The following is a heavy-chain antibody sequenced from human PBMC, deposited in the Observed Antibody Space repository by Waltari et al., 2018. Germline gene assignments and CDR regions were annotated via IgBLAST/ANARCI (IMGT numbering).Heavy chain of an antibody. Sequence: QVQLVQSGAEVKKPGASVKVSCKASGYTFTGYYMHWVRQAPGQGLEWIGWINPNSGGTNYAQKFQGRVTMTRDTSISTAYMELSRLRSDDTAVYYCAREITMIVVVPPRFDPWGQGTLVTVSS. CDR2: INPNSGGT. CDR3: AREITMIVVVPPRFDP. J-gene: IGHJ5*02. CDR1: GYTFTGYY. D-gene: IGHD3-22*01. V-gene: IGHV1-2*02.